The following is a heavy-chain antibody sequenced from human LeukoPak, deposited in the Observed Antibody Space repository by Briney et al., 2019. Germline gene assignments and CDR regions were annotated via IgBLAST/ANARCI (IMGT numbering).Heavy chain of an antibody. Sequence: SQTLSLTCTVSGGSINNGGYYWSWIRQHPGKGLEWIGYIYYSGSSYYNPSLRSRVTISVDTSKNHFSLKLSSVTAADTAVYYCARLGTAMVTDYWGQGTLVTVSS. CDR1: GGSINNGGYY. CDR2: IYYSGSS. D-gene: IGHD5-18*01. CDR3: ARLGTAMVTDY. V-gene: IGHV4-31*03. J-gene: IGHJ4*02.